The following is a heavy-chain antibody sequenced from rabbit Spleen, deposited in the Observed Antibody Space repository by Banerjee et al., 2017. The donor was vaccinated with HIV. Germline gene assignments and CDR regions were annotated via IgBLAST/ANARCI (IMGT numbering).Heavy chain of an antibody. CDR3: ARDTGTSFSSYGMDL. CDR1: GLDFSSDYW. J-gene: IGHJ6*01. D-gene: IGHD7-1*01. Sequence: QSLEESGGDLVKPGASLTLTCTASGLDFSSDYWICWVRQAPGKGLEWIACINMFTGKSVYASWAKGRFIMSRPSSTTVTLQMTSLTVADTATYFCARDTGTSFSSYGMDLWGQGTLVTVS. V-gene: IGHV1S40*01. CDR2: INMFTGKS.